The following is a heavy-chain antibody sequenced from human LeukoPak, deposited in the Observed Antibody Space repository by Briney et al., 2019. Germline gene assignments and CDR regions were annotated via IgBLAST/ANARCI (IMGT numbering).Heavy chain of an antibody. J-gene: IGHJ4*02. CDR3: ARDGGTAGYSSGSDY. Sequence: ASVKVSCKAPGYTFTSYYMHWVRQAPGQGLEWMGWISAYNGNTNYAQKLQGRVTMTTDTSTSTAYMELRSLRSDDTAVYYCARDGGTAGYSSGSDYWGQGTLVTVSS. CDR1: GYTFTSYY. CDR2: ISAYNGNT. V-gene: IGHV1-18*04. D-gene: IGHD5-18*01.